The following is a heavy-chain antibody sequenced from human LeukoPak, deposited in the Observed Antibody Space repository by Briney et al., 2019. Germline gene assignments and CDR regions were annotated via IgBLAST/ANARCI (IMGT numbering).Heavy chain of an antibody. V-gene: IGHV4-34*01. Sequence: SETLSLTCAVYAGSFSGYYWSWIRQPPGKGLEWIGEINHSGSTNYNPSLKSRVTISVDTSKNQFSLKLSSVTAADTAVYYCARRDTIYWYFDLWGRGTLVTVSS. CDR1: AGSFSGYY. D-gene: IGHD3-3*01. CDR3: ARRDTIYWYFDL. CDR2: INHSGST. J-gene: IGHJ2*01.